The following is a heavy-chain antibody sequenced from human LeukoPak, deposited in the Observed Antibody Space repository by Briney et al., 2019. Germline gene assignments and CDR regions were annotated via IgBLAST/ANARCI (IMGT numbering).Heavy chain of an antibody. CDR1: GGSFISYA. CDR3: ARDIRYYYDSSGYYQNYYYGMDV. Sequence: ASVKVSCKASGGSFISYAFSWERQAPGQWLELMGGIIPIFGTANYAQKFQGRVTITADKSTSTAYMELSSLRSEDTAVYYCARDIRYYYDSSGYYQNYYYGMDVWGQGTTVTVSS. D-gene: IGHD3-22*01. V-gene: IGHV1-69*06. CDR2: IIPIFGTA. J-gene: IGHJ6*02.